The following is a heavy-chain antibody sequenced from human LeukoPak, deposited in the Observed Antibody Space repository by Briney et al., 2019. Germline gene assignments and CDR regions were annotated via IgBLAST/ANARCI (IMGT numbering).Heavy chain of an antibody. V-gene: IGHV3-30-3*01. CDR1: GFTFSSYA. D-gene: IGHD1-26*01. Sequence: GRSLRLSCAASGFTFSSYAMHWVRQAPGKGLEWVAVISYDGSNKYYADSVKGRFTISRDNSKNTLYLQMNSLRAEDTAVYYCARDKKQSGNYYYYGMDVWGQGTTVTVSS. CDR2: ISYDGSNK. CDR3: ARDKKQSGNYYYYGMDV. J-gene: IGHJ6*02.